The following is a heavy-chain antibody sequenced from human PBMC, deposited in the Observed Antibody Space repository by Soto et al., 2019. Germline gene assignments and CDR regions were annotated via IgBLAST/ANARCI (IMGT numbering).Heavy chain of an antibody. CDR2: IYYSGST. Sequence: QVQLQESGPGLVKPSETLSLTCTVSGGSISSYYWSCIRQPPGKGLEWIGYIYYSGSTNYNPSLKSRVTISVDTSKNQFSLKLSAVTAADTAVYYCARDTGSGWYWDFDYWGQGTLVTVSS. J-gene: IGHJ4*02. V-gene: IGHV4-59*01. CDR3: ARDTGSGWYWDFDY. CDR1: GGSISSYY. D-gene: IGHD6-19*01.